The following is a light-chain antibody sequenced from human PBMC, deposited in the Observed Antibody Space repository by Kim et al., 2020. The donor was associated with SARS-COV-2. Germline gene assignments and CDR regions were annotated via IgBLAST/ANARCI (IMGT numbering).Light chain of an antibody. V-gene: IGLV2-14*03. CDR2: DVN. J-gene: IGLJ3*02. CDR1: SSYIGDYNY. Sequence: GQSLTISCTGTSSYIGDYNYVSWYQHCPGKAPKLLIYDVNKRPSGVSIRFSGSKSGNTASLTISRLRAEDEADYYCSSYTSSTTWVFGGGTQLTVL. CDR3: SSYTSSTTWV.